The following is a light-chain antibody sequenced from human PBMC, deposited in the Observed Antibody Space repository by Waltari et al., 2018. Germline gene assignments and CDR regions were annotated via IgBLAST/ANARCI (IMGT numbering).Light chain of an antibody. Sequence: QSALTQPASVSGSPGQSITISCTGTSSDVGGYNFVSWYQQHPGKAPKLVICEVTNRPSWVSSRFSGAKSGNPASLTISGLQVEDEADYYCTSYTSTSTLVFGGGTKLTVL. CDR3: TSYTSTSTLV. V-gene: IGLV2-14*01. CDR2: EVT. J-gene: IGLJ2*01. CDR1: SSDVGGYNF.